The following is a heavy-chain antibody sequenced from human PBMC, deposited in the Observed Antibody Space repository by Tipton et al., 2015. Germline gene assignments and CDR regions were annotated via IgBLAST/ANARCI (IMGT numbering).Heavy chain of an antibody. CDR2: IYYSGST. J-gene: IGHJ6*02. Sequence: TLSLTCTVSGGSISSYYWNWIRQPPGKGLEWIGYIYYSGSTKYNPSLKSRVTISVDTSKNQFSLKLSSVTAADTAVYYCARDPSWDSSGWRVYGMDVWGQGTTVTVSS. V-gene: IGHV4-59*01. CDR1: GGSISSYY. D-gene: IGHD6-19*01. CDR3: ARDPSWDSSGWRVYGMDV.